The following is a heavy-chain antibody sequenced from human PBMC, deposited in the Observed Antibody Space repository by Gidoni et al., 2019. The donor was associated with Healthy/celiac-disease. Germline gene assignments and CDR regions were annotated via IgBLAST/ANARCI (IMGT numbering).Heavy chain of an antibody. V-gene: IGHV3-48*02. CDR1: GFTLSSYS. J-gene: IGHJ6*02. D-gene: IGHD2-2*01. CDR3: ARADIVVVPAAPLDYYYYGMDV. CDR2: ISSSSSTI. Sequence: EVQLVESGGGLVQPGGSLRLSCAASGFTLSSYSMNRVRQAPGKGLEWVSYISSSSSTIYYADSVKGRFTISRDNAKNSLYLQMNSLRDEDTAVYYCARADIVVVPAAPLDYYYYGMDVWGQGTTVTVSS.